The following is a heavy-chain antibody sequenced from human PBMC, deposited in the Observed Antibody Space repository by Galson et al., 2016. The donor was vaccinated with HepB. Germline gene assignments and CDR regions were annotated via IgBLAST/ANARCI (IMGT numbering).Heavy chain of an antibody. V-gene: IGHV3-30-3*01. CDR2: ISYDGSNK. Sequence: SLRLSCAASEFTFSSYALHWVRQAPGKGLEWVTVISYDGSNKYYADSVKGRFTISRDNSKNTLYLQMNSLRAEDTAVYYCARDVCGGDCYYDYYSMDVWGQGTTVTVSS. J-gene: IGHJ6*02. D-gene: IGHD2-21*02. CDR1: EFTFSSYA. CDR3: ARDVCGGDCYYDYYSMDV.